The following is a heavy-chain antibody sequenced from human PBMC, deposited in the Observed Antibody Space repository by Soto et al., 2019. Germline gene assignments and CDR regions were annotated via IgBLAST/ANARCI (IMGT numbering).Heavy chain of an antibody. CDR3: STSVDGVVTPFDY. V-gene: IGHV3-15*01. CDR2: IQSKTEGGTA. J-gene: IGHJ4*02. Sequence: GGSLRLSCSVSGFTFPNDRMRWVRQAPGKGQEWVGRIQSKTEGGTADFAAPVKGRLSISSDDSRNTLYLRMNSMKTEDTAIYSGSTSVDGVVTPFDYWGRGTRVTV. CDR1: GFTFPNDR. D-gene: IGHD3-3*01.